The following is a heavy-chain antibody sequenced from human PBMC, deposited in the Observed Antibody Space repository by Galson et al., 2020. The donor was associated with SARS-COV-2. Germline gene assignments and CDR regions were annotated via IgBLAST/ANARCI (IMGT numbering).Heavy chain of an antibody. CDR3: ARGPGSGYYWFHYYYGMDV. D-gene: IGHD3-3*01. Sequence: GGSLRLSCAASGFTFSSYAMHWVRQAPGKGLEWVAVISYDGSNKYYADSVKGRFTISRDNSKNTLYLQMNSLRAEDTAVYYCARGPGSGYYWFHYYYGMDVWGQGTTVTVSS. J-gene: IGHJ6*02. CDR2: ISYDGSNK. V-gene: IGHV3-30*04. CDR1: GFTFSSYA.